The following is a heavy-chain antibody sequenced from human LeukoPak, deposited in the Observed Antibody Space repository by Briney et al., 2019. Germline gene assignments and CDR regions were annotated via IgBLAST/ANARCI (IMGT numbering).Heavy chain of an antibody. CDR3: ARLDFTNYFDF. D-gene: IGHD6-25*01. J-gene: IGHJ4*02. CDR2: ISGGGGGT. V-gene: IGHV3-23*01. Sequence: PGGSLRLSCAASGFTFSNYAMTWVRQAPGKGLEWVSTISGGGGGTYNADSVKGRFTISRDDSENTLHLQMSSLRADDTAVYYCARLDFTNYFDFWGQGTLVTVSS. CDR1: GFTFSNYA.